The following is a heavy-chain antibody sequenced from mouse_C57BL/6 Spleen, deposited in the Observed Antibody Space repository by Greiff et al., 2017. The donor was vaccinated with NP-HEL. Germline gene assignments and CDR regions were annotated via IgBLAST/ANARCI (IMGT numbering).Heavy chain of an antibody. CDR3: ARDGSSHLYFDY. CDR1: GYTFTSYW. CDR2: IHPNSGST. V-gene: IGHV1-64*01. Sequence: QVQLQQPGAELVKPGASVKLSCKASGYTFTSYWMHWVKQRPGQGLEWIGMIHPNSGSTNYNEKFKSKATLTVDKSSSTAYMQLSSLTSEDSAVYYCARDGSSHLYFDYWGQGTTLTVSS. D-gene: IGHD1-1*01. J-gene: IGHJ2*01.